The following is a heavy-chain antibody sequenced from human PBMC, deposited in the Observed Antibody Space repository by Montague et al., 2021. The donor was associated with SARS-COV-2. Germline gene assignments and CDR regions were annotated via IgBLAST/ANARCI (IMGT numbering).Heavy chain of an antibody. J-gene: IGHJ4*02. V-gene: IGHV3-23*01. CDR2: ISGSGGST. Sequence: SLRLSCAASGFTFSSYAMSWVRQAPGKGLEWVAAISGSGGSTYYADSVKGRFTISRENAKNTLYLQMNSLRAEDTAVYYCAKGVEVDYWGQGTLVTVSS. CDR3: AKGVEVDY. CDR1: GFTFSSYA.